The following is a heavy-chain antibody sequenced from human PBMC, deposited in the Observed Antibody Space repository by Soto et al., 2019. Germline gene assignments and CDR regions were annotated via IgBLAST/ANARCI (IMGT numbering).Heavy chain of an antibody. CDR2: ISGSGGST. V-gene: IGHV3-23*01. Sequence: GGSLRLSCAASGFTFSSYAMSWVRQAPGKGLEWVSAISGSGGSTYYADSVKGRFTISRDNSKNTLYLQMNSLRAEDTAVSYCAPGPPLGYCSSTSCFHDYYYYMDVWGKGTTVTVSS. D-gene: IGHD2-2*01. J-gene: IGHJ6*03. CDR1: GFTFSSYA. CDR3: APGPPLGYCSSTSCFHDYYYYMDV.